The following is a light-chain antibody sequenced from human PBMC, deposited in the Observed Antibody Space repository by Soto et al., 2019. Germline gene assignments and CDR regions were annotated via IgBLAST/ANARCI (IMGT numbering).Light chain of an antibody. CDR1: QSVSNNY. CDR3: QQYGSSPRT. V-gene: IGKV3-20*01. J-gene: IGKJ1*01. Sequence: EIVLTQSPGTLSLSPGERATLSCRASQSVSNNYLAWYQQKPGQAPRLLIFGASSRATGIPDRFTGSGSGTDFTLTVGRLEPEDFALYYCQQYGSSPRTFGQGTKVDIK. CDR2: GAS.